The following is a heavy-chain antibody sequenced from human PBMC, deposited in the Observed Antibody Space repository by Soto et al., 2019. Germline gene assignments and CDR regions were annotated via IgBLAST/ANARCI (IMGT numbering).Heavy chain of an antibody. CDR1: GFTFSSYW. Sequence: EVQLVESGGGLVQPGGSLRLSCAASGFTFSSYWINWVRQTPGKGLEWVANIKGDGSEKYYVDSLKGRFTISRDNAKNSLYLHMNCLRAEDTAVYYCVRGTMAPGLDHWGQGTLVTVSS. CDR3: VRGTMAPGLDH. D-gene: IGHD3-3*01. J-gene: IGHJ4*02. V-gene: IGHV3-7*01. CDR2: IKGDGSEK.